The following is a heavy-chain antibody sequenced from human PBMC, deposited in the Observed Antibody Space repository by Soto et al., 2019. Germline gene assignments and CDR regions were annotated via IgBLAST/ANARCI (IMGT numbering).Heavy chain of an antibody. CDR3: AKVLTIFGVVNGFDP. J-gene: IGHJ5*02. Sequence: ASVKVSCKASGYTFTSYDINWVRQATGQGLEWMGWMNPNSGNTGYAQKFQGRVTMTRNTSISTAYMELSSLRSEDTAVYYCAKVLTIFGVVNGFDPWGQGTLVTVSS. CDR2: MNPNSGNT. V-gene: IGHV1-8*01. D-gene: IGHD3-3*01. CDR1: GYTFTSYD.